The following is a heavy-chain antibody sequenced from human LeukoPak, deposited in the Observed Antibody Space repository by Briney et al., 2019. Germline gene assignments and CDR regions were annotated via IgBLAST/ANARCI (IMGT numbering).Heavy chain of an antibody. Sequence: GGSLRLSCAASGFTFDDYAMHWVRQAPGKGLEWVSLISGDGGSTYYADSVKGRFTISRDNSKNTLYLQMNSLRAEDTAVYYCAKDRRITMVRGAPADYWGQGTLVTVSS. D-gene: IGHD3-10*01. CDR2: ISGDGGST. J-gene: IGHJ4*02. CDR3: AKDRRITMVRGAPADY. V-gene: IGHV3-43*02. CDR1: GFTFDDYA.